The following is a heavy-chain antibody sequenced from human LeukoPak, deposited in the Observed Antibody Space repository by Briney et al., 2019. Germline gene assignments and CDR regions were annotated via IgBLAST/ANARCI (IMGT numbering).Heavy chain of an antibody. CDR1: GFIFSDYG. Sequence: GGSLRLSCAASGFIFSDYGMNWVRQAPGKGLEWVGFIRSKAYGGTTEYAASVKGRFTISRDDSKSIAYLQMNSLKTEDTAVYYCTRDGRYCSGGSCYGIWFDPWGQGTLVTVSS. V-gene: IGHV3-49*04. J-gene: IGHJ5*02. CDR2: IRSKAYGGTT. D-gene: IGHD2-15*01. CDR3: TRDGRYCSGGSCYGIWFDP.